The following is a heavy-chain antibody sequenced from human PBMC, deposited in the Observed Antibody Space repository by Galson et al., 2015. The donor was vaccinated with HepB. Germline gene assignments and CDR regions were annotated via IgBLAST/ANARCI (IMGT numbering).Heavy chain of an antibody. J-gene: IGHJ5*02. D-gene: IGHD4-11*01. Sequence: SVKVSCKASGYTFTNYGVSWVRLAPGQGLEWMGWISTSNGNTKYAQRVQGRVTMTTDTSTTTAYKELRNLRSDDTAVYYCARSTVTTNSDYFDPWGQGTLVTVSS. V-gene: IGHV1-18*01. CDR1: GYTFTNYG. CDR2: ISTSNGNT. CDR3: ARSTVTTNSDYFDP.